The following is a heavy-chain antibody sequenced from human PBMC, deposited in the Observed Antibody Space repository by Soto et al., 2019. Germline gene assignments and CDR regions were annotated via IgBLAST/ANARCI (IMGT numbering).Heavy chain of an antibody. CDR3: ASPGVLAAAGIPYYYYGMDV. D-gene: IGHD6-13*01. V-gene: IGHV3-23*01. CDR1: GFTFSSYA. Sequence: PGGSLRLSCAASGFTFSSYAMSWVRQAPGKGLEWVSAISGSGGSTYYADSVKGRFTISRDNSKNTLYLQMNSLRAEDTAVYYCASPGVLAAAGIPYYYYGMDVWGQGTTVTGSS. CDR2: ISGSGGST. J-gene: IGHJ6*02.